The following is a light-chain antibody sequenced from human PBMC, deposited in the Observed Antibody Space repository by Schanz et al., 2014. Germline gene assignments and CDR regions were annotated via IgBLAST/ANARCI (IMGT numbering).Light chain of an antibody. Sequence: EIVLTQSPATLSLSPGERATLSCRASQSVRTYVAWYQQKPGQAPRLLVYDASTRATGTPARFSGSGSGTDFTLTISALEPEDFAVYHCQQRSSWPLAFGGGTKVEIK. CDR3: QQRSSWPLA. CDR2: DAS. V-gene: IGKV3-11*01. J-gene: IGKJ4*01. CDR1: QSVRTY.